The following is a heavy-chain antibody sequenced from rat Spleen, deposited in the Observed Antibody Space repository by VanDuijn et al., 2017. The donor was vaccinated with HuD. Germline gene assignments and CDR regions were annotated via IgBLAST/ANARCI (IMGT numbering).Heavy chain of an antibody. Sequence: EVQLVESGGGLVQPGRSLKLSCAASGFTFSDYGMAWVRQAPTKGLEWVASINPGGFNTYYRDSVKGRFTVSRDNSKSTLYLQVDSLRSEDTATYYCARQDTSGYSNWFAYWGQGTLVTVSS. CDR3: ARQDTSGYSNWFAY. CDR1: GFTFSDYG. CDR2: INPGGFNT. J-gene: IGHJ3*01. V-gene: IGHV5S13*01. D-gene: IGHD4-3*01.